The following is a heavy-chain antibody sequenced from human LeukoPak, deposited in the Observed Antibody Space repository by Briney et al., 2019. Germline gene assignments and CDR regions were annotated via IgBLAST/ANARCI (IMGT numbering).Heavy chain of an antibody. CDR1: GYTFTSYH. D-gene: IGHD3-9*01. V-gene: IGHV1-46*01. Sequence: ASVKVSCKASGYTFTSYHMHWVRQAPGQGLEWMGIINPSGGSTSYAQKFQGRVTTTRDTSTSTVYMELSSLRSEDTAVYYCATDILTGANDYWGQGTLVTVSS. CDR3: ATDILTGANDY. J-gene: IGHJ4*02. CDR2: INPSGGST.